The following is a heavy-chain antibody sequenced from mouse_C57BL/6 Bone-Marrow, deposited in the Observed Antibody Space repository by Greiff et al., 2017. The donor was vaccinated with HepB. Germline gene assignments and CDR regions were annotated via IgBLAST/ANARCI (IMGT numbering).Heavy chain of an antibody. V-gene: IGHV1-19*01. CDR1: GYTFTDYY. J-gene: IGHJ2*01. CDR2: INPYNGGT. CDR3: ARNGEGFDY. Sequence: VQLKESGPVLVKPGASVKMSCKASGYTFTDYYMNWVKQSHGKSLEWIGVINPYNGGTSYNQKFKGKATLTVDKSSSTAYMELNSLTSEDSAVYYCARNGEGFDYWGQGTTLTVSS.